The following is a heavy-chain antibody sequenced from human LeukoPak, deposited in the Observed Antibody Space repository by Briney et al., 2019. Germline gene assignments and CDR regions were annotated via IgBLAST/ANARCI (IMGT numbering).Heavy chain of an antibody. CDR3: ARGYCSSTSCPKDYHFDY. Sequence: GGSLRLSCAASGFTFSSYWVHWVRQAPGKGLVWVSRINSDGSSTSYADSVKGRFTISRDNAKNTLYLQMNSLRAEDTAVYYCARGYCSSTSCPKDYHFDYWGQGTLVTVSS. J-gene: IGHJ4*02. CDR2: INSDGSST. CDR1: GFTFSSYW. V-gene: IGHV3-74*01. D-gene: IGHD2-2*01.